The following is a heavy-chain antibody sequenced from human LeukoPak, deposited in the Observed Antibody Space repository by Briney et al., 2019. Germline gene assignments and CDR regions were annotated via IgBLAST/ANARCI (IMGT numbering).Heavy chain of an antibody. CDR1: GYTLTELS. CDR2: FDPEDGET. V-gene: IGHV1-24*01. CDR3: ARDRWELLPLGY. D-gene: IGHD1-26*01. J-gene: IGHJ4*02. Sequence: ASVKVSCKVSGYTLTELSMHWVRQAPGKGLEWMGGFDPEDGETIYAQKFQGRVTMTTDTSTSTAYMELRSLRSDDTAVYYCARDRWELLPLGYWGQGTLVTVSS.